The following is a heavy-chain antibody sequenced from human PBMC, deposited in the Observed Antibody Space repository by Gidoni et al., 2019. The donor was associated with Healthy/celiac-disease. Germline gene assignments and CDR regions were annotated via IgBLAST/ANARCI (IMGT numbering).Heavy chain of an antibody. CDR3: ARVSDSPYSSSTGPWGMDV. J-gene: IGHJ6*02. Sequence: QVQLVQSGAEVKKPGASVKVSCKASGYTFTGYYMHWVRQAPGQGLEWMGWINPNRGGTNYAQKFQGRVTMTRDTSISTADMEMSRLRSDETAVYYCARVSDSPYSSSTGPWGMDVWGQGTTVTVSS. D-gene: IGHD6-6*01. CDR2: INPNRGGT. CDR1: GYTFTGYY. V-gene: IGHV1-2*02.